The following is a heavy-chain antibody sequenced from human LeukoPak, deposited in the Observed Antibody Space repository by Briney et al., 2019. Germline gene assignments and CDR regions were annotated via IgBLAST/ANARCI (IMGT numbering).Heavy chain of an antibody. CDR1: GGTFSGYY. D-gene: IGHD2-21*01. CDR2: VNHSGST. J-gene: IGHJ4*02. V-gene: IGHV4-34*01. CDR3: ARGVVIAPQTFDY. Sequence: SETLSLTCAVHGGTFSGYYWSWIRQPPGKGLEWIGEVNHSGSTNYNPSLKSRVTISVDTSKNQFSLKLSSVTAADTAVYYCARGVVIAPQTFDYWGQGTLVTVSS.